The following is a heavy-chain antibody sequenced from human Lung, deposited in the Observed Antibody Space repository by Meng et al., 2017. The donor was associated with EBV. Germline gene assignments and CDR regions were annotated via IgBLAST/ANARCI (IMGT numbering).Heavy chain of an antibody. CDR1: GFTFDEYT. J-gene: IGHJ4*02. D-gene: IGHD3-16*01. CDR2: ISWDGGIT. CDR3: AIDIGGKST. V-gene: IGHV3-43*01. Sequence: EVRWVEAGGVVVQPGGSLRLSCLASGFTFDEYTIHWVRQAPGKGLEWVSLISWDGGITYYGDSMRGRFTVARDNNKKSLYLQMNSLRPEDTAFYYYAIDIGGKSTWGQGTLVTVSS.